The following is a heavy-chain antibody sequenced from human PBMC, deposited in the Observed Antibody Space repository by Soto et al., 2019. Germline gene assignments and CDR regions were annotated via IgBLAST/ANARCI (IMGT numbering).Heavy chain of an antibody. Sequence: QVQLVQSGAEEKKPGASVKVSCKASGYTFNGYAMHWVRQAPGQRLEWMGWINAGNGNTKYSKKFQGRVTITRDTSASTVDMELSSLRSEDTAVYYCARAVAVPADFDYWGQGTLVTVSS. J-gene: IGHJ4*02. D-gene: IGHD6-19*01. CDR1: GYTFNGYA. CDR2: INAGNGNT. V-gene: IGHV1-3*05. CDR3: ARAVAVPADFDY.